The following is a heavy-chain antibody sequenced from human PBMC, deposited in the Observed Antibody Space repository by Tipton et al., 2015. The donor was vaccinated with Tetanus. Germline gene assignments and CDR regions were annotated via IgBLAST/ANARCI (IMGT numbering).Heavy chain of an antibody. V-gene: IGHV3-7*01. CDR1: GFSFSSFL. Sequence: SLRLSCAASGFSFSSFLMTWVRQAPGKGLELVASIKHDGSEEYYVDSVKGRFAISRDNAWNSLHLQMNSPRVEDTAVYYCARDVTGTFSGRRWGQGTLVTVSS. CDR3: ARDVTGTFSGRR. J-gene: IGHJ4*02. CDR2: IKHDGSEE. D-gene: IGHD1-14*01.